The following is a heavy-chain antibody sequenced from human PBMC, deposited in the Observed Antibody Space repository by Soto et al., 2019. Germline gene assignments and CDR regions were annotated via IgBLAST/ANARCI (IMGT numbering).Heavy chain of an antibody. CDR2: IWYDGSNK. Sequence: GGSLRLSCAASGFTFSSYGMHWVRQAPGKGLEWVAVIWYDGSNKYYADSVKGRLTISRDNSKNTLYLQMNSLRAEDTAVYYCARDTNDRKTYYDFWSGYAYGMDVWGQGTTVTVSS. CDR1: GFTFSSYG. J-gene: IGHJ6*02. CDR3: ARDTNDRKTYYDFWSGYAYGMDV. V-gene: IGHV3-33*01. D-gene: IGHD3-3*01.